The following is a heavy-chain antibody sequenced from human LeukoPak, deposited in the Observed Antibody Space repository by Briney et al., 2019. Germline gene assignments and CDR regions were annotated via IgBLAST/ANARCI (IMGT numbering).Heavy chain of an antibody. CDR2: IYPGDYDT. V-gene: IGHV5-51*01. D-gene: IGHD5-12*01. CDR1: GYRLTSYW. J-gene: IGHJ6*03. Sequence: GESLKIPRKGSGYRLTSYWNGWVRQIPGKGLEWMGSIYPGDYDTRYSPSFQGQVTISADKSISTAYLQWSSLKASDTAMYYCARGGVATTYYYYMDVWGKGTTVTVSS. CDR3: ARGGVATTYYYYMDV.